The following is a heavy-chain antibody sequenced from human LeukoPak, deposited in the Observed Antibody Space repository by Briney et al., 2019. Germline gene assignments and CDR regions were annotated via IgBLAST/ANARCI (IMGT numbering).Heavy chain of an antibody. Sequence: GGPLRLSCAASGFTFSSYSMTWVRQAPGKGLEWLSSFTSRSRSIYYADSVKGRFTISRDNAKNLLYLQMNSLRAKDTAVYYCATWGDGYTPIDYWGQGTLVTVSS. J-gene: IGHJ4*02. CDR2: FTSRSRSI. CDR1: GFTFSSYS. CDR3: ATWGDGYTPIDY. D-gene: IGHD5-24*01. V-gene: IGHV3-21*06.